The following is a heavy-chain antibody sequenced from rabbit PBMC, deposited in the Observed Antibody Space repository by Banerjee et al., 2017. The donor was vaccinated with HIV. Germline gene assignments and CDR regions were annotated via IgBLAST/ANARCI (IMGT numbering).Heavy chain of an antibody. V-gene: IGHV1S40*01. CDR2: INTSSGNT. CDR3: ARDLAGVIGWNFNL. J-gene: IGHJ4*01. CDR1: GFSFSSSA. Sequence: QSLEESGGDLVKPGASLTLTCTASGFSFSSSAMCWVRQAPGKGLEWIACINTSSGNTVYASWAKGRFTISKTSSTTVTLQMTSLTAADTATYFCARDLAGVIGWNFNLWGPGTLVTVS. D-gene: IGHD4-1*01.